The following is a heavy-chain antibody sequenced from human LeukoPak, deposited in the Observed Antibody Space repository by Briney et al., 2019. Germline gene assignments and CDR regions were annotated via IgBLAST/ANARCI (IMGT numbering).Heavy chain of an antibody. CDR3: ARSLPHSSGYYYPIDY. Sequence: GGSLRLSCAASGFTFSSYSMNWVRQAPAKGLEWVSSISSSSSYIYYADSVKGRFTISRDNAKNSLYLQMNSLRAEDTAVYYCARSLPHSSGYYYPIDYWGQGTLVTVSS. D-gene: IGHD3-22*01. CDR2: ISSSSSYI. V-gene: IGHV3-21*01. CDR1: GFTFSSYS. J-gene: IGHJ4*02.